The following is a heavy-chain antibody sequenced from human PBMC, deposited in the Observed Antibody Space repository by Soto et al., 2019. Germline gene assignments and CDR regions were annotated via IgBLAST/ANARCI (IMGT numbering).Heavy chain of an antibody. CDR1: GFTFSSYS. CDR3: ARDRIVGVAATLSMGYYYGMDV. Sequence: EVQLVESGGGLVKPGGSLRLSCAASGFTFSSYSMNWVRQAPGKGLEWVSSISRSSSYIYYADSVKGRFTISRDNAKNSLYLQMNSLRAEDTAVYYCARDRIVGVAATLSMGYYYGMDVWGQGTTVTVSS. CDR2: ISRSSSYI. J-gene: IGHJ6*02. D-gene: IGHD2-15*01. V-gene: IGHV3-21*01.